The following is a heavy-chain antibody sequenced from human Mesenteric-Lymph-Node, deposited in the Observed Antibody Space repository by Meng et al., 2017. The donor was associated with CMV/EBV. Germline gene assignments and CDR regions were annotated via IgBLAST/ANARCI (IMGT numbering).Heavy chain of an antibody. J-gene: IGHJ4*02. D-gene: IGHD6-13*01. CDR3: ARDLSSSIWFYY. Sequence: GSLRLSCTVSGGSISSYYWSWIRQPPGKGLEWIGYIVYSGSTSYNPSLKSRVTISVDTSKNQFSLRLNSVTAADTAVYYCARDLSSSIWFYYWGQGTLVTVSS. CDR2: IVYSGST. CDR1: GGSISSYY. V-gene: IGHV4-59*01.